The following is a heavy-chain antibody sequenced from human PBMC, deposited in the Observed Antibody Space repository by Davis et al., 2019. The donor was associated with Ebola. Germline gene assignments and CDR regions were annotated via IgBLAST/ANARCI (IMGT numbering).Heavy chain of an antibody. CDR3: AKVVVVAAKPYFDY. D-gene: IGHD2-15*01. CDR2: ISGSGGST. J-gene: IGHJ4*02. Sequence: GGSLRLSCAASGFTFSSYSMNWVRQAPGKGLEWVSAISGSGGSTYYADSVKGRFTISRDNSKNTLYLQMNSLRAEDTAVYYCAKVVVVAAKPYFDYWGQGTLVTVSS. V-gene: IGHV3-23*01. CDR1: GFTFSSYS.